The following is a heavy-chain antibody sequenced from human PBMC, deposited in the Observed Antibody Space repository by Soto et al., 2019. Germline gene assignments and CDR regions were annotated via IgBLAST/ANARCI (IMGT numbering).Heavy chain of an antibody. J-gene: IGHJ6*03. D-gene: IGHD3-3*01. Sequence: GGSLRLSCAASGFTFSSYSMNWVRQAPGKGLEWVSSISSSSSYIYYADSVKGRFTISRDNPKNSLYLQMNSLRAEDTAVYYCARDPHYDFWSGYYYMDVWGKGTTVTVSS. CDR2: ISSSSSYI. V-gene: IGHV3-21*01. CDR3: ARDPHYDFWSGYYYMDV. CDR1: GFTFSSYS.